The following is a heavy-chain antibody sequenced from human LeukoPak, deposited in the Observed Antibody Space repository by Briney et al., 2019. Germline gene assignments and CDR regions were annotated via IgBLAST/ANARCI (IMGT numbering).Heavy chain of an antibody. J-gene: IGHJ4*02. CDR3: ATWDTTHYFDY. V-gene: IGHV1-69*04. D-gene: IGHD5-18*01. CDR1: GYTFTSYA. Sequence: SVKVSCKASGYTFTSYAISWVRQAPGQGLEWMGRIIPILGIANYAQKFQGRVTITADKSTSTAYMELSSLRSEDTAVYYCATWDTTHYFDYWGQGTLVTVSS. CDR2: IIPILGIA.